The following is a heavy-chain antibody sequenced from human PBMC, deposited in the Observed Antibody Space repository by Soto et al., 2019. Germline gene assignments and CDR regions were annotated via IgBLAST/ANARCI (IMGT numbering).Heavy chain of an antibody. V-gene: IGHV4-31*03. Sequence: SETLSLTCTVSGGSISSGSYYWSWIRQHPGKGLEWIGYIYYSGSTYYNPSLKSRVTVSVDTSKNQFSLKLSSLTAADTAVYYCAREYYYDSSGFDYWGQGTLVTVSS. J-gene: IGHJ4*02. CDR2: IYYSGST. CDR1: GGSISSGSYY. D-gene: IGHD3-22*01. CDR3: AREYYYDSSGFDY.